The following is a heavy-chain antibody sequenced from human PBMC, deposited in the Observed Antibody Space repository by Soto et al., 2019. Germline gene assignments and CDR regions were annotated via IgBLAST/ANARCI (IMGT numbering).Heavy chain of an antibody. CDR1: GGSISSGDYF. V-gene: IGHV4-30-4*01. Sequence: KSSETLSLTCTVSGGSISSGDYFWSWIRQSPGKGLEWIGYISSIGSTYYNPSLKSRVSVSRDTSKNQFSLKLSSVTTTDTAVYYCARGLVIRPYYYHGMDVWGQGTTVTVSS. CDR2: ISSIGST. D-gene: IGHD3-9*01. J-gene: IGHJ6*02. CDR3: ARGLVIRPYYYHGMDV.